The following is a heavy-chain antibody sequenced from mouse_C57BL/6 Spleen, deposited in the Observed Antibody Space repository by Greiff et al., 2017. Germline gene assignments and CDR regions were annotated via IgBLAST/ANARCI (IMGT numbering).Heavy chain of an antibody. CDR3: ARDWADSSGFDY. D-gene: IGHD3-2*01. CDR2: ISDCGSYT. CDR1: GFTFSSYA. Sequence: EVKLQESGGGLVKPGGSLKLSCAASGFTFSSYAMSWVRQTPEKRLAWVATISDCGSYTYYPDNVKGRFTISRDNAKNNLYLQMSHLKSEDTAMYYCARDWADSSGFDYWGQGTTLTVSS. J-gene: IGHJ2*01. V-gene: IGHV5-4*01.